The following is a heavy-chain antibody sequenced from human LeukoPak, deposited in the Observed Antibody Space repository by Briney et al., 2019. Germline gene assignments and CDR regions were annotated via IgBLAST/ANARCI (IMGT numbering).Heavy chain of an antibody. V-gene: IGHV3-21*01. CDR1: EFTFSSYS. CDR3: ARGSTCFDY. J-gene: IGHJ4*02. CDR2: ISGSGSYI. Sequence: GGSLRLSCAASEFTFSSYSMNCVRQAPGKGLEWVSSISGSGSYIYYADSVKGRFTLSRDNAKSSLSLQMNSLRAEDTAVYYCARGSTCFDYWGQGALVTVSS.